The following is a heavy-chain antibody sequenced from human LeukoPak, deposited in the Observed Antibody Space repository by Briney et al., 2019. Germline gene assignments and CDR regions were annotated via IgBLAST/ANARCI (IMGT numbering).Heavy chain of an antibody. CDR3: ARDPRYSYGTPFDY. Sequence: ASVTVSCKASGYTFTSYAMHWVRQAPGQRLEWMGWINAGNGNTKYSQKFQGRVTITRDTSASTAYMELSSLRSEDTAVYYCARDPRYSYGTPFDYWGQGTLVTVSS. D-gene: IGHD5-18*01. V-gene: IGHV1-3*01. CDR2: INAGNGNT. CDR1: GYTFTSYA. J-gene: IGHJ4*02.